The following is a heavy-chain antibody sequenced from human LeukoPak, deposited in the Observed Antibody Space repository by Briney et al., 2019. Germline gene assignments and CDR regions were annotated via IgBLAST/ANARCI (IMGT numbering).Heavy chain of an antibody. J-gene: IGHJ5*02. V-gene: IGHV1-18*01. CDR3: AREVYGADVYCFGA. Sequence: ASVKVSCKASGYTFTSYGISWVRQAPGQGLGWLGGISAYNGNRNYAQKLQGRVTMTTDTATSTNNMDLKKLSWDATALYFCAREVYGADVYCFGAWGQGTLVSVSS. CDR2: ISAYNGNR. D-gene: IGHD2-15*01. CDR1: GYTFTSYG.